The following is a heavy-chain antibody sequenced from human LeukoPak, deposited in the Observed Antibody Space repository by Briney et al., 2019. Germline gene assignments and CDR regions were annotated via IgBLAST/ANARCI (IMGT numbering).Heavy chain of an antibody. CDR3: ASASSHRIAAGGDY. J-gene: IGHJ4*02. CDR1: GFTFTNYW. V-gene: IGHV3-74*01. Sequence: PGGSLRLSCAASGFTFTNYWMHWVRQGQGKGLVWVSRINSDGSGRNYADSVKGRFTISRDNAKNTLYLQMNSLRAEDTAVYYCASASSHRIAAGGDYWGQGTLVTVSS. CDR2: INSDGSGR. D-gene: IGHD6-13*01.